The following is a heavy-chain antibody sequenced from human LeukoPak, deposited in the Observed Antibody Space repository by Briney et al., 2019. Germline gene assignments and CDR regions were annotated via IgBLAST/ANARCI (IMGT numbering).Heavy chain of an antibody. CDR3: ARRLYGGDVFDY. Sequence: GESLKISCKGSGYSFTSYWIGWVRQMPGKGLEWMGIIYPGASDTRYSPSLQGQVTISVDKSISTDYLQWSSMKASDTAMYYCARRLYGGDVFDYWGQGILVTVSS. D-gene: IGHD5-12*01. J-gene: IGHJ4*02. CDR1: GYSFTSYW. CDR2: IYPGASDT. V-gene: IGHV5-51*01.